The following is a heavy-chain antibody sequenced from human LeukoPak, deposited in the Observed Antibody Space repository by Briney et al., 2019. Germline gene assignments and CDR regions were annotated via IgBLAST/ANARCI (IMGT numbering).Heavy chain of an antibody. CDR2: ISSSGSTI. CDR3: AKSALRWLLYYYFDY. CDR1: GFTFSSFE. J-gene: IGHJ4*02. D-gene: IGHD3-3*01. Sequence: GGSLRLSCAASGFTFSSFEMNWVRQAPGKGLEWVSYISSSGSTISYADSVKGRFTISRDNSKNTLYLQMNSLRAEDTAVYYCAKSALRWLLYYYFDYWGQGTLVTVSS. V-gene: IGHV3-48*03.